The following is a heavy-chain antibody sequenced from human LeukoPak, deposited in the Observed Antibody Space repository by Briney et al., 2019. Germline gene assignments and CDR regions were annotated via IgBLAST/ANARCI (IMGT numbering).Heavy chain of an antibody. V-gene: IGHV1-2*02. CDR2: INPNSGGT. CDR3: ARKGSSWTSGFDP. CDR1: GYTFTGYY. J-gene: IGHJ5*02. D-gene: IGHD6-13*01. Sequence: GASVKVSCKASGYTFTGYYMHWVRQAPGQGLEWMGWINPNSGGTNYAQKFQGRVTMTRDTSISTAHMELSRLRSDDTAAYYCARKGSSWTSGFDPWGQGTLVTVSS.